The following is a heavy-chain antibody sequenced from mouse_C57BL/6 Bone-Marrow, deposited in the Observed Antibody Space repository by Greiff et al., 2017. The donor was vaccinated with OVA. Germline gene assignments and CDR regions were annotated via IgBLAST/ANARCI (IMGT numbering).Heavy chain of an antibody. J-gene: IGHJ3*01. CDR1: GYTFTDYE. V-gene: IGHV1-15*01. Sequence: VQLQQSGAELVRPGASVTLSCKASGYTFTDYEMHWVKQTPVHGLEWIGAIVPETGGTAYNQKFKGKAILTADKSSSTAYMVLRSLTSEDSAVYYCTRDEYSSWFAFCGQGTLVTVSA. D-gene: IGHD5-1*01. CDR2: IVPETGGT. CDR3: TRDEYSSWFAF.